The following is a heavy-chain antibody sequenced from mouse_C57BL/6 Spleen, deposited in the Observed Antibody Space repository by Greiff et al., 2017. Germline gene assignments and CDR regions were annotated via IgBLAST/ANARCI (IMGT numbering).Heavy chain of an antibody. CDR2: ISYDGSN. D-gene: IGHD1-1*01. CDR1: GYSITSGYY. J-gene: IGHJ2*01. Sequence: EVQLQQSGPGLVKPSQSLSLTCSVTGYSITSGYYWNWIRQFPGNKLEWMGYISYDGSNNYNPSLKNRISITRDTSKNQFFLKLNSVTTEDTATYYCARAITTVVANDYWGQGTTLTVSS. CDR3: ARAITTVVANDY. V-gene: IGHV3-6*01.